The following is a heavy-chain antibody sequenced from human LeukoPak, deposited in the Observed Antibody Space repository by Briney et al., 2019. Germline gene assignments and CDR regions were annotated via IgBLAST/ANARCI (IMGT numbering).Heavy chain of an antibody. V-gene: IGHV4-4*07. CDR2: IYTSGST. Sequence: SETLSLTCTVSGGSISSYYWSWIRQPAGKGLEWIGRIYTSGSTNYNPSLKSRVTMSVDTSKNQFSLKLSSVTAADTAVYYCARVVGTYDFWSGYHNDAFDIWGQGTLVTVSS. J-gene: IGHJ3*02. D-gene: IGHD3-3*01. CDR3: ARVVGTYDFWSGYHNDAFDI. CDR1: GGSISSYY.